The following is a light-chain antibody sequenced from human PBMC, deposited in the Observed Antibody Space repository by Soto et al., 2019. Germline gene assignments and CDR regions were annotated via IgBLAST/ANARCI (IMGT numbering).Light chain of an antibody. V-gene: IGLV2-14*03. CDR2: DVN. J-gene: IGLJ2*01. Sequence: LTQPASVSGCRGQWITISCTGTSSDIGAYNFVSWYQQHPGKAPKLMLYDVNIRPSGVSNRFSGSKSGNTASLTISGLQAEDEADYYCTSWTTSTTMIFGGGTKVTVL. CDR1: SSDIGAYNF. CDR3: TSWTTSTTMI.